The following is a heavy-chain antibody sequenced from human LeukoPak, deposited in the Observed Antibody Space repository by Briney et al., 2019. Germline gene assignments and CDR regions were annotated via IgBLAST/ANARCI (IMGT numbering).Heavy chain of an antibody. D-gene: IGHD3-22*01. V-gene: IGHV4-34*01. CDR2: INHSGST. J-gene: IGHJ4*02. CDR3: ARGYSSGYFYFDY. CDR1: GGSFSGYY. Sequence: SETLSLTCAVYGGSFSGYYWSWIRQPPGKGLEWIGEINHSGSTNYNPSLKSRVTISVGTSKNQFSLKLSSVTAADTAVYYCARGYSSGYFYFDYWGQGTLVTVSS.